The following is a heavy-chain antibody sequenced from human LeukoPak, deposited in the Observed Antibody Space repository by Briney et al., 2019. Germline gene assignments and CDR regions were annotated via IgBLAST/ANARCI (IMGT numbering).Heavy chain of an antibody. D-gene: IGHD6-6*01. CDR3: ARHRYTSSSSYFDF. V-gene: IGHV4-59*08. CDR1: GGSISGYY. J-gene: IGHJ4*02. CDR2: IYSSGST. Sequence: SETLSLTCTVSGGSISGYYWTWIRQPPGKGLEWIGYIYSSGSTNYNPSLKSQVTISVDTSKNQFSLRLSSVTAADTAVYYCARHRYTSSSSYFDFWGQGTLVTVSS.